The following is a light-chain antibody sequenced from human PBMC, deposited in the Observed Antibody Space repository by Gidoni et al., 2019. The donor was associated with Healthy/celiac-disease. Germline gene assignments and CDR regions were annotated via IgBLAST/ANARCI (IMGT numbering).Light chain of an antibody. Sequence: DIQLTQSPSTLSASVGDRLTITCRASQSISSWLAWYQQKPGKAPKLLIYKASSLESGVPSRFSGSGSGTEFTLTISSLQPDDFATYYCQQDNSYSTVGQXTKVEIK. V-gene: IGKV1-5*03. CDR1: QSISSW. J-gene: IGKJ1*01. CDR3: QQDNSYST. CDR2: KAS.